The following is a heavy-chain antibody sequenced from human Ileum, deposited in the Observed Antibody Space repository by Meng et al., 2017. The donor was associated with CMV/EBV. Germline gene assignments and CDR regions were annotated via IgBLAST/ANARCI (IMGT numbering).Heavy chain of an antibody. V-gene: IGHV4-4*07. CDR3: AREENTVNQFEY. CDR2: INAGGST. CDR1: GGSISTYY. Sequence: QGHPQEPGPGLVKPSETLSLTCAVSGGSISTYYWTWVRQPAGKGLEWIGRINAGGSTNDNPSLKSRVTMSVDTSKNQFSLKVTSVTAADTAVYYCAREENTVNQFEYWGQGTLVTVSS. D-gene: IGHD4-17*01. J-gene: IGHJ4*02.